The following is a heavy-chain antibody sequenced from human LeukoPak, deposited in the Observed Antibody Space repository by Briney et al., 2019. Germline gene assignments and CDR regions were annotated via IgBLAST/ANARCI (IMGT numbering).Heavy chain of an antibody. J-gene: IGHJ3*02. CDR2: ISAYNGNT. CDR3: ARLGDCGDYDDAFDI. V-gene: IGHV1-18*01. Sequence: GSVKVSCKASGYTFTSYGISWVRQAPGQGLEWMGWISAYNGNTNYAQKLQGRVTMTTDTSTSTAYMELRSLRSDDTAVYYCARLGDCGDYDDAFDIWGQGTMVTVSS. D-gene: IGHD4-17*01. CDR1: GYTFTSYG.